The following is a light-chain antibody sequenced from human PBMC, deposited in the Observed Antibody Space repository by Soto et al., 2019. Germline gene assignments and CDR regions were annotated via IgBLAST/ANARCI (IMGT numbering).Light chain of an antibody. CDR2: TNK. CDR3: QSYDSSLSGVV. CDR1: SSNIGAGSD. Sequence: QPVLTQPPSVSGAPGQRVTISCTGSSSNIGAGSDVHWYQQLPGTAPRLLMFTNKNRPSGVPDRFSGSKSGTSASLAITGLQAEDEADYHCQSYDSSLSGVVFGGGTKLTVL. J-gene: IGLJ2*01. V-gene: IGLV1-40*01.